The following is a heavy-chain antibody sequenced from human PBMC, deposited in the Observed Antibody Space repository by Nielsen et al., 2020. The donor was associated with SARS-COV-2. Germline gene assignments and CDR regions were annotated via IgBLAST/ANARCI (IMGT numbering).Heavy chain of an antibody. CDR2: INWNSGSI. CDR3: AKAQAYDSSGYYSITYYFDY. V-gene: IGHV3-9*01. Sequence: SLKISCAASGFTFSSSWMHWVRQAPGKGLEWVSGINWNSGSIVYADSVKGRFTISRDNAKSSLYLQMNSLRAEDTALYYCAKAQAYDSSGYYSITYYFDYWGQGTLVTVSS. D-gene: IGHD3-22*01. J-gene: IGHJ4*02. CDR1: GFTFSSSW.